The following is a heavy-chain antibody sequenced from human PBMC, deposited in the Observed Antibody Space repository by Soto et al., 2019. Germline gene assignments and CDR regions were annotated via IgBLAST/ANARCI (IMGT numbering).Heavy chain of an antibody. D-gene: IGHD3-16*01. CDR3: ARDMFG. CDR2: ISWNSYNI. Sequence: EAQLVESGGGLVQPGMSLRLSCAASGFNFDDYAMHWVRQVPGKGLEWVSGISWNSYNIDYADSVRGRFTISRDNAKDSLYLQMNSLRTEDTALYYCARDMFGWGQGTLVTVSA. V-gene: IGHV3-9*01. J-gene: IGHJ4*02. CDR1: GFNFDDYA.